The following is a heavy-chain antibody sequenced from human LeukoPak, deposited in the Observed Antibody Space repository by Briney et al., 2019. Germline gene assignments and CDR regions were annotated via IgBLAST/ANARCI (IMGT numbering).Heavy chain of an antibody. CDR1: GGSMSPYH. CDR3: ARVTANRLRYYYYYGMDV. D-gene: IGHD5-12*01. Sequence: SETLSLTCTVSGGSMSPYHWGWIRQPPGKGLEWTGYFYYSGSTNYNPSLKSRVTISVDTSKNQFSLKLSSVTAADTAVYYCARVTANRLRYYYYYGMDVWGQGTTVTVSS. J-gene: IGHJ6*02. CDR2: FYYSGST. V-gene: IGHV4-59*01.